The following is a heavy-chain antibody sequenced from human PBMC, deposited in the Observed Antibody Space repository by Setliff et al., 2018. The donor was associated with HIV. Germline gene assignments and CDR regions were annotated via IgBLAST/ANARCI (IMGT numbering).Heavy chain of an antibody. Sequence: SVKVSCKASGDTFRSYAISWVRQAPGQGLEWMGRIIPILATSNYTQKFQGRVTITADKSTRTAYMELSSLRSEDTAVYYCARENSSWYWAYYYYGMDVWGQGTTVTVSS. V-gene: IGHV1-69*06. CDR1: GDTFRSYA. D-gene: IGHD6-13*01. CDR3: ARENSSWYWAYYYYGMDV. CDR2: IIPILATS. J-gene: IGHJ6*02.